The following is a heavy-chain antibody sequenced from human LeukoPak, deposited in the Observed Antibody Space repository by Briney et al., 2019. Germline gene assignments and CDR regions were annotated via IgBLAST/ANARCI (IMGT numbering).Heavy chain of an antibody. V-gene: IGHV4-4*07. CDR3: AGERKQLVLAWFDP. D-gene: IGHD6-13*01. CDR2: IYTSGST. CDR1: GGSISSYY. J-gene: IGHJ5*02. Sequence: SETLSLTCTVSGGSISSYYWSWLRQPPGKGLEWIGRIYTSGSTNYNPSLRIRVTMSVDTSKTQFSLKLSSVTAADTAVYYCAGERKQLVLAWFDPWGQGTLVTVSS.